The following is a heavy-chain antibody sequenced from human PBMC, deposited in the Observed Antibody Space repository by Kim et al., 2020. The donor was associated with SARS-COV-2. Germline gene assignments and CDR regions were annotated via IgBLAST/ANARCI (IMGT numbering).Heavy chain of an antibody. Sequence: RYRPSFQGQVPIAADKSISTAYLQWSSLKASDSAMYYCARGRTAMARFDYWGQGTLVTVSS. D-gene: IGHD5-18*01. CDR3: ARGRTAMARFDY. J-gene: IGHJ4*02. V-gene: IGHV5-51*01.